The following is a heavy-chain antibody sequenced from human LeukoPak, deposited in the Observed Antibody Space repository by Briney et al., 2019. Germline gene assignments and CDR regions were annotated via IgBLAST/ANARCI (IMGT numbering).Heavy chain of an antibody. V-gene: IGHV4-59*12. CDR1: GGSISSYY. D-gene: IGHD2-15*01. Sequence: SETLSLTCTVSGGSISSYYWSWIRQPPGKGLEWIGYIYYSGSTNYNPSLKSRVTISVDTSKNQFSLKLSSVTAADTAVYYCARGYCSGGSCYSSYYYSYMDVWGKGTTVTVSS. CDR2: IYYSGST. CDR3: ARGYCSGGSCYSSYYYSYMDV. J-gene: IGHJ6*03.